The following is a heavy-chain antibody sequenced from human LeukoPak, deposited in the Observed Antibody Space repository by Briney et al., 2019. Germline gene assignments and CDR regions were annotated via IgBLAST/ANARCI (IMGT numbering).Heavy chain of an antibody. CDR3: ARGGRAIFGVVTPFDY. Sequence: ASVKVSCKASGYTFTGYYMHWVRQAPGQGLEWMGWINPNSGGTNYAQKFQGRVTMTRDTSISTAYMELSRLRSDDTAVYYCARGGRAIFGVVTPFDYWGQGTLVTVSS. J-gene: IGHJ4*02. CDR2: INPNSGGT. V-gene: IGHV1-2*02. D-gene: IGHD3-3*01. CDR1: GYTFTGYY.